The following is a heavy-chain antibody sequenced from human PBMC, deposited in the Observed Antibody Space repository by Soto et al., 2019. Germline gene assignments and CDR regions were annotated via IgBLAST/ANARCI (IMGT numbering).Heavy chain of an antibody. D-gene: IGHD3-10*01. J-gene: IGHJ5*02. CDR2: INHSGST. CDR3: ARLTGKYYYGSGSYYNP. Sequence: SETLSLTCAGYGGSFSGYYWSWSRQPPGKGLEWIGEINHSGSTNYNPSLKRRVTISVDTSKNQFSLKLSSVTAADTAVYYCARLTGKYYYGSGSYYNPWGQGTLLTVSS. CDR1: GGSFSGYY. V-gene: IGHV4-34*01.